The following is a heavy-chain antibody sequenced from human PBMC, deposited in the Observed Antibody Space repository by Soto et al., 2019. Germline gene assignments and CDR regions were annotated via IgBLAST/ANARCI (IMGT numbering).Heavy chain of an antibody. CDR3: ARHSNRNFGLYYFDY. V-gene: IGHV4-34*01. D-gene: IGHD4-4*01. Sequence: PSETLSLNCAVYGGSISGYYLSWLRQPPGKGLEWIGYINHSGSTNYNPSLKSRVTISVDTSKNQFSLKLTSATAADTAVYYCARHSNRNFGLYYFDYWGLGALVTVSS. CDR2: INHSGST. CDR1: GGSISGYY. J-gene: IGHJ4*02.